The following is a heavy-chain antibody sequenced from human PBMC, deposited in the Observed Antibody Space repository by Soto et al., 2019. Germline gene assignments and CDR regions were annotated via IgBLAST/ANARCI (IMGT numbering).Heavy chain of an antibody. V-gene: IGHV4-30-2*06. CDR1: GGSLSSGGYS. CDR3: ASDYYGMDV. J-gene: IGHJ6*02. CDR2: TYQSGSA. Sequence: SETLSLTCTVSGGSLSSGGYSWTWIRQSPGKGLEWIGYTYQSGSAYYNPSLKSRVTISVDRSKNQFSLNLTSVTAADTAVYYCASDYYGMDVWGQGTTVTVSS.